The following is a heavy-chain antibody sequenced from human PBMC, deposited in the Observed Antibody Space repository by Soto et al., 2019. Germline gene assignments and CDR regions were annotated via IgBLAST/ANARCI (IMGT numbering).Heavy chain of an antibody. CDR2: ISSSSSYI. V-gene: IGHV3-21*01. CDR3: APGIAARLDAFDI. J-gene: IGHJ3*02. CDR1: GFTFSSYS. D-gene: IGHD6-6*01. Sequence: PGGSLRLSCAASGFTFSSYSMNWVRQAPGKGLEWVSSISSSSSYIYYADSVKGRFTISRDNAKNSLYLQMNSLRAEDTAVYYCAPGIAARLDAFDIWGQGTMVTVSS.